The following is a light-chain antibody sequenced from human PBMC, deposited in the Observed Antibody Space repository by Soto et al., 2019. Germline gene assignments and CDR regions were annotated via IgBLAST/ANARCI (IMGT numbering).Light chain of an antibody. CDR3: AAWDDSLSGFYV. CDR1: SSNTGSNT. CDR2: SNN. Sequence: QSVLTQPPSASGTPGQRVTIFCSGSSSNTGSNTVNWYQQLPGTAPNLLTSSNNQQPSGVPDRFSGSKSGLSASLAISGLQSEDEGDYYCAAWDDSLSGFYVFGNGTKGTVL. J-gene: IGLJ1*01. V-gene: IGLV1-44*01.